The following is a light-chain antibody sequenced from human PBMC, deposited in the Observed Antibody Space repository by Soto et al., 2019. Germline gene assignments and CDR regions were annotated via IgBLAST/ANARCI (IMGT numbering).Light chain of an antibody. CDR3: SSYTSSSTLVV. J-gene: IGLJ2*01. V-gene: IGLV2-14*01. CDR2: DVS. Sequence: ALTPPASVSGSPGQSITISCTGTSSDVGGYNYVSWYQQHPGKAPKLMIYDVSNRPSGVSNRFSGSKSGNTASLTISGLQAEDEADYYCSSYTSSSTLVVFGGGTQLTVL. CDR1: SSDVGGYNY.